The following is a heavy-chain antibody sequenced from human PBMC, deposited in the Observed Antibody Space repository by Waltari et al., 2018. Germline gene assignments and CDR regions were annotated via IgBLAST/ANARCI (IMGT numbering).Heavy chain of an antibody. CDR2: INPSGGSK. D-gene: IGHD2-21*01. CDR1: EYTFTSSY. Sequence: QVQLVQSGAEVKKPGASVKISCKTSEYTFTSSYIHWVRQAPGQGLEWMGIINPSGGSKIYEQKYQGRGTMTRDTSTSTVYMELSSLRSDDTAVYYCALDTGALWMDVWGQGTTVTVSS. CDR3: ALDTGALWMDV. V-gene: IGHV1-46*01. J-gene: IGHJ6*02.